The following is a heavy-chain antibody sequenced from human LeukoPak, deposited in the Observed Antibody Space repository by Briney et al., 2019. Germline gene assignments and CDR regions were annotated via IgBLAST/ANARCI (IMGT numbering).Heavy chain of an antibody. CDR3: AREGEYCSSTSCYPDY. D-gene: IGHD2-2*01. V-gene: IGHV3-23*01. CDR2: ISGSGGRT. Sequence: GGSLRLSCAASGFTFSSYAMSWVRQAPGKGLEWVSTISGSGGRTYYADSVKGRFTISRDNAKNSLYLQMNSLRAEDTAVYYCAREGEYCSSTSCYPDYWGQGTLVTVSS. J-gene: IGHJ4*02. CDR1: GFTFSSYA.